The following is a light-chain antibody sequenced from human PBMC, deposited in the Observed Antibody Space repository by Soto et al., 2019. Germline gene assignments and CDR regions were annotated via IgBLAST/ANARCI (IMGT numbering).Light chain of an antibody. V-gene: IGKV3-11*01. Sequence: EIVLTQSPATLSLSPGERDTLSCRASQSVSSYLAWYQQKPGQAPRLLIYDASNRTTGIPARFSGSGSGTDFTLTISSLEPEDFAVYYCQQRSNWPPLTCGQGTRLEIK. J-gene: IGKJ5*01. CDR3: QQRSNWPPLT. CDR2: DAS. CDR1: QSVSSY.